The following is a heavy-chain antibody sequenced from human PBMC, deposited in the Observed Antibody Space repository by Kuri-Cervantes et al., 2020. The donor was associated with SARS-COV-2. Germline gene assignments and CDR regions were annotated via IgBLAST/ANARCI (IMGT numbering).Heavy chain of an antibody. D-gene: IGHD6-13*01. CDR2: IKQDGSEK. CDR1: GFTFSSYW. Sequence: ETLFLTCAASGFTFSSYWMSWVRQAPGKGLEWVANIKQDGSEKYYVDSVKGRFTISRDNAKNSLYLQMNSLRAEDTAVYYCPKGIAAAGTFVVDYWGQGTLVTVSS. J-gene: IGHJ4*02. V-gene: IGHV3-7*01. CDR3: PKGIAAAGTFVVDY.